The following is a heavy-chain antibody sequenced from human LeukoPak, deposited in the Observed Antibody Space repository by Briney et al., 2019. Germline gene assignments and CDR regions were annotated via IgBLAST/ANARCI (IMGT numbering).Heavy chain of an antibody. J-gene: IGHJ5*02. CDR3: ARGAPIDH. V-gene: IGHV3-74*01. CDR2: MNSDVTTI. Sequence: GGSLRLSCVASGFTFSSSWMYWLRQSPGKGLVWVSRMNSDVTTISYADSVRGRFTISRDNAQNTLHLQMDSLRVEDTAVYYCARGAPIDHWGQGVLVTVPS. CDR1: GFTFSSSW.